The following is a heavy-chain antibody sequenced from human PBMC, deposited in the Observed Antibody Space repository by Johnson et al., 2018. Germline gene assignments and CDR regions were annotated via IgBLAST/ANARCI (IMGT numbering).Heavy chain of an antibody. D-gene: IGHD3-10*01. CDR3: AREATSASWYGDVWTNYYYPYRDV. CDR1: GGSLNNHY. J-gene: IGHJ6*03. V-gene: IGHV4-59*11. CDR2: IFYSGST. Sequence: QVQLQESGPGLVKPSDTLSLTCTVSGGSLNNHYWSWIRQPPGKGPEWIGYIFYSGSTTYNPSLKSRVTISVDTSNKQLSLKLTSVTAADTAVYYCAREATSASWYGDVWTNYYYPYRDVWGKGTTVTVSS.